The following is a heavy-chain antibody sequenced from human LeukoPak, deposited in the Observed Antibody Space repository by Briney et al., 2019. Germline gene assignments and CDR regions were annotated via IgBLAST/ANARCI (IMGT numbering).Heavy chain of an antibody. CDR1: GFTFSNYW. CDR3: VRDYQFIQEV. J-gene: IGHJ6*02. V-gene: IGHV3-74*01. CDR2: ISTDGKST. D-gene: IGHD2-2*01. Sequence: GGSLRLSCVASGFTFSNYWMLWVRQAPGKGLMWVSLISTDGKSTRYAESVKGRFTISRDNAKNALYLQMDVLRVEDTALYFCVRDYQFIQEVWGQGTTVTVSS.